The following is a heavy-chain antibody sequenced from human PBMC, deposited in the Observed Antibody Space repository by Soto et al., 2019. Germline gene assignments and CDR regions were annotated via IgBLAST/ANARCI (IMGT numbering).Heavy chain of an antibody. CDR3: ATRSGWDDAFDI. Sequence: ASVKVSCKASGYTFTSYAMHWVRQAPGQRLEWMGWINAGNGNTKYSQKFQGRVTITRDTSASTAYMELSSLRSEDTAVYYCATRSGWDDAFDIWGQGTMVTVSS. CDR1: GYTFTSYA. J-gene: IGHJ3*02. D-gene: IGHD6-19*01. CDR2: INAGNGNT. V-gene: IGHV1-3*01.